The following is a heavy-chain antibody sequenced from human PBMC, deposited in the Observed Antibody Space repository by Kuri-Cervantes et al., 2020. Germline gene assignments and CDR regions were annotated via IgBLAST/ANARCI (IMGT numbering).Heavy chain of an antibody. J-gene: IGHJ5*02. CDR1: GFTFDDYG. CDR3: AKEQELIRYSSREPLGFDP. D-gene: IGHD6-13*01. CDR2: IIWNGDNT. Sequence: GESLKISCAASGFTFDDYGMSWVRQAPGKGLEWVSGIIWNGDNTAYADSVKGRFTISRDNAKNSLYLQMNSLRPEDTAFYYCAKEQELIRYSSREPLGFDPWGQGTLVTVSS. V-gene: IGHV3-20*04.